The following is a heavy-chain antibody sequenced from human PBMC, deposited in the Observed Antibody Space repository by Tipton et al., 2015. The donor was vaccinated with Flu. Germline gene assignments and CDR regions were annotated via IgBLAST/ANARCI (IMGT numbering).Heavy chain of an antibody. CDR2: IYPSGGGT. J-gene: IGHJ4*02. CDR1: GYTFSNYN. D-gene: IGHD7-27*01. Sequence: QVQLVQSGAEVRKPGASVKVSCKASGYTFSNYNMHWVRQAPGQGLEWMGIIYPSGGGTRYAQKFQGRVTVTRDKSTTTVYMELSSLTSDDTAVYYCARVSWGYALDHWGQGRLVTVSS. CDR3: ARVSWGYALDH. V-gene: IGHV1-46*01.